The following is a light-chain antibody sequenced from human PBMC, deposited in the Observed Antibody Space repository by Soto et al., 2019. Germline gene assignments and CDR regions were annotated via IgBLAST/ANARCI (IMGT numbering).Light chain of an antibody. J-gene: IGKJ1*01. CDR1: QSISTW. V-gene: IGKV1-5*03. Sequence: DIQMTQSPSTLSASVGDRVTITCRASQSISTWLAWYQKKPGKAPKLLIYKASGLESGVPSRFSGSGSGTEFSLTISSLQPDDFATYYCQQYDSYWTFGQGTKVEIK. CDR2: KAS. CDR3: QQYDSYWT.